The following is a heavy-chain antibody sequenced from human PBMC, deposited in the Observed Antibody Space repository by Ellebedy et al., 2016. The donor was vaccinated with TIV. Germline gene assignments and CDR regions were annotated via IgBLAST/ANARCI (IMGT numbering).Heavy chain of an antibody. J-gene: IGHJ5*01. CDR2: ISGSGTTT. CDR1: GFTFGSYD. Sequence: GESLKISCAASGFTFGSYDMTWVRQAPGKGLEWVSCISGSGTTTFYADSVKGRFTISRDNSKDTMYLQMNSLRAEDTAVYYCAKGGYGYGEIEKNRLDSWGQGTLVTVSS. CDR3: AKGGYGYGEIEKNRLDS. V-gene: IGHV3-23*01. D-gene: IGHD5-18*01.